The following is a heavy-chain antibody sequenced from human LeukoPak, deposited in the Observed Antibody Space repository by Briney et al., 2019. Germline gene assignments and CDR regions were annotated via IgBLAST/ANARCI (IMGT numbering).Heavy chain of an antibody. Sequence: PGRSLRLSCAASGFTFDDYAMHWVRQAPGKGLEWVSGISWNSGSIGYADSVKGRFTISGDNAKNSLYLQMNSLRAEDMALYYCAKDIGSDILTGYYRGMDYWGQGTLVTVSS. CDR2: ISWNSGSI. D-gene: IGHD3-9*01. CDR1: GFTFDDYA. CDR3: AKDIGSDILTGYYRGMDY. J-gene: IGHJ4*02. V-gene: IGHV3-9*03.